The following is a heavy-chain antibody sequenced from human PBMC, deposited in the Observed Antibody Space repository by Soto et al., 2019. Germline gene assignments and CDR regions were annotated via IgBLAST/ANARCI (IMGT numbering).Heavy chain of an antibody. V-gene: IGHV3-23*01. CDR1: GFTFSSSA. Sequence: EVQLLESGGGLVQPGGSLRLSCAASGFTFSSSAMSWVRQAPGKGLEWVASISGSGGRTYYADSVKGRFSISRDNSKNTLYLQVNSPRAEDTAVYYCAVRLDYWGQGTLVTVSS. D-gene: IGHD4-17*01. CDR3: AVRLDY. CDR2: ISGSGGRT. J-gene: IGHJ4*02.